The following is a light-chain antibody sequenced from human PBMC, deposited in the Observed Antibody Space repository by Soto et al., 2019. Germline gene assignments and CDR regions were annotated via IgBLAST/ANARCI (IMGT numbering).Light chain of an antibody. CDR1: QSVSSN. CDR3: QQYNNWSRFLT. CDR2: GAS. J-gene: IGKJ4*01. V-gene: IGKV3-15*01. Sequence: EIVMTQSPATLSVSPGERATLSCRASQSVSSNLAWYQQKPGQAPRLLIYGASTRATGIPARFNGSGSGTEFTLTISSLQSEDFAVYYCQQYNNWSRFLTFGGGTKVEIK.